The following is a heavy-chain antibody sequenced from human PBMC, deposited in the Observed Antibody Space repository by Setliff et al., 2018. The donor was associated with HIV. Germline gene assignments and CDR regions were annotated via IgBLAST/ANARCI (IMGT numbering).Heavy chain of an antibody. CDR1: AFTFNSYA. CDR3: ARDEYVGGSQGDDAFDI. CDR2: ISIDGANK. Sequence: SLRLSCPAAAFTFNSYAMHWVRQAPGKGLGWVALISIDGANKYYADSVKGRFTISRDTSKNTLHQQMNSLRTDDPAVYYCARDEYVGGSQGDDAFDIWGQGTMVTVSS. J-gene: IGHJ3*02. V-gene: IGHV3-30*04. D-gene: IGHD3-16*01.